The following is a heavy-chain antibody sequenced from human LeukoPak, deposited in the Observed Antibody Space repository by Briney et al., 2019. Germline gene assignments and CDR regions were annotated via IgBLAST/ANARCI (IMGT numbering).Heavy chain of an antibody. V-gene: IGHV3-23*01. Sequence: RAAGSLRLSCAASGFTFSTYAMGWVRQAPGQGLEWVSAIGGSGAGTYYADSVKGRFTISRDNSKNTLYLQMNSLRAEDTAVYYCVKDLKYCSGGSCYHDKLLTFDSWGQGTLVTVSS. J-gene: IGHJ4*02. CDR3: VKDLKYCSGGSCYHDKLLTFDS. CDR1: GFTFSTYA. CDR2: IGGSGAGT. D-gene: IGHD2-15*01.